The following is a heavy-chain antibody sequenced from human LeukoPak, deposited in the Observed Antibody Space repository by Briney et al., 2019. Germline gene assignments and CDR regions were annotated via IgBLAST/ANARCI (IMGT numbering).Heavy chain of an antibody. CDR3: ARDGSGYSSSWRAEYFQH. V-gene: IGHV3-7*01. CDR2: INDDEGNK. CDR1: GFTFTSYG. Sequence: GGSLKLSCKASGFTFTSYGMSWVRQAPGQGLEWMANINDDEGNKNYAETVKGRFTITTDTAKNSPYMQMNSLRSEDTAVYYCARDGSGYSSSWRAEYFQHWGQGTLVTVSS. D-gene: IGHD6-13*01. J-gene: IGHJ1*01.